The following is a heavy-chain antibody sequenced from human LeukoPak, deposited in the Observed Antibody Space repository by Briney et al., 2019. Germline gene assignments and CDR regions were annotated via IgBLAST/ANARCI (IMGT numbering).Heavy chain of an antibody. CDR2: IYHSGST. CDR1: GYSISSGYY. V-gene: IGHV4-38-2*01. CDR3: ARGGYDFWSGYYPPLDY. Sequence: SETLSLTCAVSGYSISSGYYWGWIRQPPGKGLEWIGSIYHSGSTYYNPSLKSRVTISVDTSKNQFSLKLSSVTAADTAMYYCARGGYDFWSGYYPPLDYWGQGTLVTVSS. J-gene: IGHJ4*02. D-gene: IGHD3-3*01.